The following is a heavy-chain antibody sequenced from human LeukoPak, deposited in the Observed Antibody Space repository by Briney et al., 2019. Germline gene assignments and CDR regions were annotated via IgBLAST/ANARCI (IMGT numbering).Heavy chain of an antibody. Sequence: PGGSLRLSCAASGFTFSNYWMHWVRQAPGKGLEWVSSISSSSSYIYYADSVKGRFTISRDNAKNSLYLQMNSLRAEDTAVYYCASMTTVTPAVDYWGQGTLVTVSS. V-gene: IGHV3-21*01. CDR1: GFTFSNYW. J-gene: IGHJ4*02. D-gene: IGHD4-17*01. CDR2: ISSSSSYI. CDR3: ASMTTVTPAVDY.